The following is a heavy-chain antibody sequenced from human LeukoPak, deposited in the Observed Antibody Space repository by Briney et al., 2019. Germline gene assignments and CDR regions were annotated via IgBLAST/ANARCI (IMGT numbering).Heavy chain of an antibody. J-gene: IGHJ5*02. CDR2: IFYLGST. CDR3: ARLGVRYSTSSWWFDP. Sequence: SESLSLTCTVSGGSINSYYWSWVRQPPGKGLEWIGYIFYLGSTNYSPSLKSRATISVDTSKNQFSLKLSSVTAADTAVYYCARLGVRYSTSSWWFDPWGQGTLVTVSS. D-gene: IGHD6-6*01. CDR1: GGSINSYY. V-gene: IGHV4-59*08.